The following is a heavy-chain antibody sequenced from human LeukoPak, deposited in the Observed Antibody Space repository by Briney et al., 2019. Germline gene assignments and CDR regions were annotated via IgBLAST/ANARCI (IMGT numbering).Heavy chain of an antibody. CDR1: GFTFSSYS. J-gene: IGHJ6*04. CDR2: ISSSSSYI. CDR3: ARSGGTSTDYYYYYGMDV. D-gene: IGHD3-16*01. V-gene: IGHV3-21*01. Sequence: GGSLRLSCAASGFTFSSYSMNWVRQAPGKGVEWVSSISSSSSYIYYADSMKGRFTISRDNAKNSLYLQMNSLRAEDTAVYYCARSGGTSTDYYYYYGMDVWGKGTTVTVSS.